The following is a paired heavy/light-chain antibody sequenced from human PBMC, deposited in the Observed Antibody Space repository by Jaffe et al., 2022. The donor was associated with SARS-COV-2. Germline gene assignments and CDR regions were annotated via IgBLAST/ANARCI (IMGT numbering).Heavy chain of an antibody. CDR2: ISWHSGTM. V-gene: IGHV3-9*01. CDR1: GFTFDDYA. J-gene: IGHJ4*02. Sequence: EVQLVESGGGLEQPGRSLRLSCAASGFTFDDYAMHWVRQAPGKGLEWVSGISWHSGTMGYADSVKGRFTISRDNAKNSLYLEMNSLRPEDTALYYCIKGGGYYYDSSGYYFDSWGQGTLVTVSS. CDR3: IKGGGYYYDSSGYYFDS. D-gene: IGHD3-22*01.
Light chain of an antibody. V-gene: IGLV3-19*01. CDR2: GEN. J-gene: IGLJ3*02. Sequence: SSELTQDPAVSVALGQTVRITCQGNSLRSYYASWYQQRPGQAPLLVIYGENSRPSGIPDRFSGSRSGDTSSLTITGAQASDEADYYCSSRDSSGKLLVFGGGTKLTVL. CDR3: SSRDSSGKLLV. CDR1: SLRSYY.